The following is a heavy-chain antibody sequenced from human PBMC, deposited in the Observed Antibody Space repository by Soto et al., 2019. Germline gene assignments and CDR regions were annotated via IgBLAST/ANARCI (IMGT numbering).Heavy chain of an antibody. CDR3: VRQGIDYRHGLVDV. CDR2: VYYTGVT. CDR1: SGPDRSHN. Sequence: QVQLQQSGPRLVKPSETLSLTCTVSSGPDRSHNWGWIRQPPGRGLEWVGYVYYTGVTAYNPSLRGCVTISADTSTIEISLTLNSVTAADTGVYYCVRQGIDYRHGLVDVLGQGATISVSS. V-gene: IGHV4-59*08. D-gene: IGHD4-17*01. J-gene: IGHJ6*02.